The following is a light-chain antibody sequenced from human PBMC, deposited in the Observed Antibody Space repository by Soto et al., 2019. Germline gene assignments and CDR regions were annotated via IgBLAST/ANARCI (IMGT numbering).Light chain of an antibody. CDR1: SSDVGGYNY. CDR3: SSYTSSSPYV. CDR2: DAS. J-gene: IGLJ1*01. Sequence: QSVLTQPASVSGSPGQSITISCTGTSSDVGGYNYVSWYQQHPGKAPKLMIYDASNRPSGVSNRFSGSKAGNTASLTISVLQAEDEADYYCSSYTSSSPYVFGTGTKVTVL. V-gene: IGLV2-14*01.